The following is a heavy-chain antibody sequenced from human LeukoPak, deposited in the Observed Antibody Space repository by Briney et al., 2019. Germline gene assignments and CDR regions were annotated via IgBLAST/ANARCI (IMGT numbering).Heavy chain of an antibody. CDR3: AKFTTVNMYFHH. CDR1: GFSFSSYA. D-gene: IGHD4-11*01. Sequence: GGSLRLSCAGSGFSFSSYAMNWVRQAPGKRVEWVSGISGSGGRTDYADSVKGRFTISRDNSKNTLYLQMKSLRAEDTAVYYCAKFTTVNMYFHHWGQGTLVTVSS. CDR2: ISGSGGRT. J-gene: IGHJ1*01. V-gene: IGHV3-23*01.